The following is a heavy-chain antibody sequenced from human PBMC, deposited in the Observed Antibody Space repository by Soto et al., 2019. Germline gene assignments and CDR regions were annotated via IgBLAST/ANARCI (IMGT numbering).Heavy chain of an antibody. V-gene: IGHV3-7*03. Sequence: GGSLRLSCVASGFSFSDYWMSWVRQAPGKGPEWVANIKFDGSVKQYVDSVRGRSSISRDNFRNSLFLQMNSLRAGDTAIYYCVKDGGYCSSATCYSPRNHYFDSWGQGTLVTVSS. D-gene: IGHD2-2*01. J-gene: IGHJ4*02. CDR2: IKFDGSVK. CDR3: VKDGGYCSSATCYSPRNHYFDS. CDR1: GFSFSDYW.